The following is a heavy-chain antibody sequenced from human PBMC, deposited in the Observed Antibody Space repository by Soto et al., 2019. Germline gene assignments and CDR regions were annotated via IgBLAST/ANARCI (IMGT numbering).Heavy chain of an antibody. CDR2: IIPILGIA. V-gene: IGHV1-69*02. CDR3: ARNSGYDLTHFDY. D-gene: IGHD5-12*01. CDR1: GGTFSSYT. Sequence: ASVXVSCKASGGTFSSYTISWVRQAPVQGLEWKGRIIPILGIANYAQKFQGRVTITADKSTSTAYMELSSLRSEDTAVYYCARNSGYDLTHFDYWGQGTLVTVSS. J-gene: IGHJ4*02.